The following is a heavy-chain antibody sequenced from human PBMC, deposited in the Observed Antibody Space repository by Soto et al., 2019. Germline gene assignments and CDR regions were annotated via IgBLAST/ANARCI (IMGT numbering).Heavy chain of an antibody. CDR2: MNPNSGNT. J-gene: IGHJ6*02. D-gene: IGHD6-25*01. CDR1: GYTFTSYD. CDR3: ARGAARLYYYYGMDV. Sequence: QVQLVQSGAEVKKPGASVKVSCKASGYTFTSYDINWVRQATGQGLEWMGWMNPNSGNTGYAQKFQGRVTMTRNTSISTANMELSSLKSEDTAVYYCARGAARLYYYYGMDVWGQGTTVTVSS. V-gene: IGHV1-8*01.